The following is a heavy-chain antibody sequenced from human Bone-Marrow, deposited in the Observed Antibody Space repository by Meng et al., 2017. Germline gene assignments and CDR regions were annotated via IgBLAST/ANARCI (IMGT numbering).Heavy chain of an antibody. CDR1: GLTFSYSA. Sequence: GESLKISCRVSGLTFSYSAMSWVRQAPGKGLEWVSGISISGDMTYYADSVKGRFTISRDNSKNTVYLQMNSLKTEDTAVYYCTTDLPFTEGGVITTWGQGTLVTVSS. V-gene: IGHV3-23*01. D-gene: IGHD3-16*02. J-gene: IGHJ5*02. CDR3: TTDLPFTEGGVITT. CDR2: ISISGDMT.